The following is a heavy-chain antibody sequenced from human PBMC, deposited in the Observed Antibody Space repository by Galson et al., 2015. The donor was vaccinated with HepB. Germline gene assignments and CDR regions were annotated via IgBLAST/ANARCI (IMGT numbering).Heavy chain of an antibody. CDR1: GFMFSNYE. J-gene: IGHJ5*02. Sequence: SLRLSCAASGFMFSNYEMTWVRQAPGKGLEWVSSISRRSSYIFSADSMKGRFTISRDNAKNTLYLQMTSLRVEDTAIYYCARVISSGLWKWFDPWGQGTLVTVSS. V-gene: IGHV3-21*01. CDR2: ISRRSSYI. D-gene: IGHD4/OR15-4a*01. CDR3: ARVISSGLWKWFDP.